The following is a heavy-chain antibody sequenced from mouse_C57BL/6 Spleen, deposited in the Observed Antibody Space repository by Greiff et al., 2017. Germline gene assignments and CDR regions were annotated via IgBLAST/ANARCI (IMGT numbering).Heavy chain of an antibody. Sequence: EVQLQQSGPELVKPGASVKISCKASGYTFTYYYMNWVKQSHGKSLEWIGDINPNNGGTSYNQKFKGKATLTVDKSSSTAYMELRSLTSEDSAVYYCAREHYGSSYSWGQGTLVTVSA. V-gene: IGHV1-26*01. J-gene: IGHJ3*01. D-gene: IGHD1-1*01. CDR1: GYTFTYYY. CDR3: AREHYGSSYS. CDR2: INPNNGGT.